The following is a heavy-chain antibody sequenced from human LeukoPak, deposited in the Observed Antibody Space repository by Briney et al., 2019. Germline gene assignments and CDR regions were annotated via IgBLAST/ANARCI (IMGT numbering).Heavy chain of an antibody. J-gene: IGHJ6*02. CDR1: GGSFSGYY. D-gene: IGHD3-10*01. CDR3: ARVRITMVREPYYYYYGMDI. V-gene: IGHV4-34*01. Sequence: SETLSLTCAVYGGSFSGYYWSWIRQPPGKGLEWIGEINHSGSTNYNPSLKSRVTISVDTSKNQFSLKLSSVTAADTAVYYCARVRITMVREPYYYYYGMDIWGQGTTVTVSS. CDR2: INHSGST.